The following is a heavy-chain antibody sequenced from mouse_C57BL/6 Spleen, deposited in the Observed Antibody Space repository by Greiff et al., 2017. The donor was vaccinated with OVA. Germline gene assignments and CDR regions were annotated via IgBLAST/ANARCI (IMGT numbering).Heavy chain of an antibody. V-gene: IGHV1-54*01. CDR3: AKWNDYDGFAY. D-gene: IGHD2-4*01. CDR1: GYAFTNYL. CDR2: ISPGGGGT. J-gene: IGHJ3*01. Sequence: QVQLQQSGAELVRPGTSVKVSCKASGYAFTNYLIAWVKQRPGQGLEWIGVISPGGGGTNYNEKFKGQVTLTADKSSSTVYMQLSSLTSEDSAVYFCAKWNDYDGFAYWGQGTLVTVSA.